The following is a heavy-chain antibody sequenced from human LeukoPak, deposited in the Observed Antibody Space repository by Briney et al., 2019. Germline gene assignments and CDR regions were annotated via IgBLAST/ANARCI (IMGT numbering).Heavy chain of an antibody. CDR3: ASALQPYYYYDSGSISYFDY. CDR1: GGSLSGYY. J-gene: IGHJ4*02. Sequence: SETLSLTCAVYGGSLSGYYWSWIRQPPGKGLEWIGEINHSGSFNYNSSLKSRVTISVDTSKNQFSLKLSSVTAADTAVYYCASALQPYYYYDSGSISYFDYWGQGPRSPSPQ. D-gene: IGHD3-10*01. V-gene: IGHV4-34*01. CDR2: INHSGSF.